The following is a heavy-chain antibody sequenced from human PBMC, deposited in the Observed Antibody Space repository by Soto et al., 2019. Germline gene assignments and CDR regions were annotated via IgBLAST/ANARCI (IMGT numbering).Heavy chain of an antibody. J-gene: IGHJ4*02. CDR3: ARGMVRGVSAFDY. CDR1: GFIVSSNY. D-gene: IGHD3-10*01. V-gene: IGHV3-53*04. CDR2: IYSGDDT. Sequence: EVQLVESEGGLVQPGGSLRLSCAASGFIVSSNYMSWVRQAPGNGLEWVSVIYSGDDTYYADSVKGRFTISRHNSKNTLYLQMNSLRAEDTAVYYCARGMVRGVSAFDYWGQGTLVTVSS.